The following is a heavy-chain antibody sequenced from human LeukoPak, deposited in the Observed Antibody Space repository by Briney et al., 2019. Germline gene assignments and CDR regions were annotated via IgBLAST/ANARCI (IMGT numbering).Heavy chain of an antibody. Sequence: ASVKVSCKASGYTFTSYYMHWVRQAPGQGLEWMGIINPSGGSTSYAQKFQGRVTMTRDTSTSTVYMELNSLRSEDTAVYYCARDQAPDIVVVPAAGWFDPWGQGTLVTVSS. CDR2: INPSGGST. D-gene: IGHD2-2*01. V-gene: IGHV1-46*01. CDR3: ARDQAPDIVVVPAAGWFDP. CDR1: GYTFTSYY. J-gene: IGHJ5*02.